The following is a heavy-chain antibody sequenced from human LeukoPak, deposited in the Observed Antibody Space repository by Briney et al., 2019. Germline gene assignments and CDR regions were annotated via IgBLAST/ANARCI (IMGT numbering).Heavy chain of an antibody. CDR3: ARLRFLEWSYKRLDY. CDR2: IKQDGSEK. CDR1: GFTFSSYW. D-gene: IGHD3-3*01. J-gene: IGHJ4*02. V-gene: IGHV3-7*01. Sequence: PGGSLRLSCAASGFTFSSYWMSWVRQAPGKGLEWVANIKQDGSEKYYVDSVKGRFTISRDNAKNSLYLQMNSLRAEDTAVYYCARLRFLEWSYKRLDYWGQGTLVTVSS.